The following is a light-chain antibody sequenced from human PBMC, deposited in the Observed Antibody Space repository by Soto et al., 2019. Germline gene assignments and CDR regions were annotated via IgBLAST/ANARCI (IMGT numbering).Light chain of an antibody. J-gene: IGKJ1*01. V-gene: IGKV3-20*01. CDR2: SAS. CDR1: QIVSGKY. CDR3: QQYSSLPRT. Sequence: EVLLSQSTATLSLSPGEIATLSWIATQIVSGKYLAWYHQRPGQAPRVLIHSASSRATGIPDRFTGSGSGTDFTLTITRLEPEDFGVYYCQQYSSLPRTFGQGAKVDIK.